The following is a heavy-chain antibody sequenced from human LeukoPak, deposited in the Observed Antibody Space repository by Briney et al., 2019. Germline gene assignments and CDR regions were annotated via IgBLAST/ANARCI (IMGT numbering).Heavy chain of an antibody. CDR2: ISAYNGDI. Sequence: ASVKGSCKASGYTFTKYGVSWVRQAPGQGLEWMGWISAYNGDIKYAQRGKGRVTMTTDTATSTVYMELRSLRSDDTAVYYCARESGSDAFDIWGQGTMVTVSS. CDR3: ARESGSDAFDI. CDR1: GYTFTKYG. V-gene: IGHV1-18*01. J-gene: IGHJ3*02.